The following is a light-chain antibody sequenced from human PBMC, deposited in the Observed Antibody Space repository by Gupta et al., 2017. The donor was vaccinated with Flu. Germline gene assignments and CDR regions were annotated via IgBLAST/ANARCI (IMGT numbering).Light chain of an antibody. CDR1: QSVNIF. CDR2: DAS. J-gene: IGKJ3*01. CDR3: PQRSYCTYT. V-gene: IGKV3-11*01. Sequence: EVVLTQSPVTLSLSLRERVTLSCRARQSVNIFLAWYQQRPGQPPRLLINDASTRATGIPARCSGSGSGTDFSLTISSLQPEDVAVYYCPQRSYCTYTFGHGTTL.